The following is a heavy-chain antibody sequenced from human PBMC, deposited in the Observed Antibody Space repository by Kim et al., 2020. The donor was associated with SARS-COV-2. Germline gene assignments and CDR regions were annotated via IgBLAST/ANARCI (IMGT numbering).Heavy chain of an antibody. D-gene: IGHD3-16*01. V-gene: IGHV1-2*02. CDR2: GGT. Sequence: GGTNYAQKFQGRVTMTRDTSSSTAYMELSRLRSDDTAVYYCARGYDSFDYWGQGTLVTVSS. CDR3: ARGYDSFDY. J-gene: IGHJ4*02.